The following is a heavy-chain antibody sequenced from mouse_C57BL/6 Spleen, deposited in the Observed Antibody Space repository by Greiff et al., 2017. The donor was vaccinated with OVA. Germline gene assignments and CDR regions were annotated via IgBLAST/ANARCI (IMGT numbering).Heavy chain of an antibody. V-gene: IGHV1-64*01. CDR1: GYTFTSYW. Sequence: VQLQQPGAELVKPGASVKLSCKASGYTFTSYWMHWVKQRPGQGLEWIGMIHPNSGSTNYNEKFKSKATLTVDKSSSTAYMQLSSLTSEDSAVYYCARESSGTGFDYWGQGTTLTVSS. CDR3: ARESSGTGFDY. CDR2: IHPNSGST. J-gene: IGHJ2*01. D-gene: IGHD4-1*01.